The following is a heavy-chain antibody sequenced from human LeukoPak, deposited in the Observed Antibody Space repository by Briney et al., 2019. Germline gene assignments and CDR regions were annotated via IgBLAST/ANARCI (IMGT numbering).Heavy chain of an antibody. CDR2: ISSSSSYI. Sequence: GSLRLSCVASGFTFSSYSMNWVRQAPGKGLEWVSSISSSSSYIYYADSVKGRFTISRDNAKNSLYLQMNSLRAEDTAVYYCAREAAAGSFDYWGQGTLVTVSS. J-gene: IGHJ4*02. V-gene: IGHV3-21*01. D-gene: IGHD6-13*01. CDR1: GFTFSSYS. CDR3: AREAAAGSFDY.